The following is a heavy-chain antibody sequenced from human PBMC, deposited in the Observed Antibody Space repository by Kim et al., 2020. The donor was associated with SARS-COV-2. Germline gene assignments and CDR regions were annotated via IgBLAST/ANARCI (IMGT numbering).Heavy chain of an antibody. Sequence: GGSLRLSCAASGLTFSSYAMTWVRQAPGKALEWVSTITGSGGTTYYADSVRGRFTISRDNSRNTLHLQLSSLRAEDTAVYYCTICAREAGTCYFHHWGQGTLVTVSS. V-gene: IGHV3-23*01. J-gene: IGHJ1*01. CDR2: ITGSGGTT. CDR1: GLTFSSYA. D-gene: IGHD6-13*01. CDR3: TICAREAGTCYFHH.